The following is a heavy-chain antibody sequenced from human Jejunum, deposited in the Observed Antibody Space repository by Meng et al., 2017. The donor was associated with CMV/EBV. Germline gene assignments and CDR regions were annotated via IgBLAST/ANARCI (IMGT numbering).Heavy chain of an antibody. J-gene: IGHJ5*02. CDR2: SIPESGTT. CDR1: A. Sequence: AISWARQDPGRGLEWMGGSIPESGTTNYAQKFQDRLTITTDESTNTAYMELSSLRSEDTATYYCARDRSCSSPSCDKVGLGWFDPWGQGTLVTVSA. V-gene: IGHV1-69*05. CDR3: ARDRSCSSPSCDKVGLGWFDP. D-gene: IGHD2-2*02.